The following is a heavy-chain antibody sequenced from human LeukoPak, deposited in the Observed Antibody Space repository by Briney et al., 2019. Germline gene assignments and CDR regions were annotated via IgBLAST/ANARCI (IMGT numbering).Heavy chain of an antibody. Sequence: PSETLSLTCTVSGGSISSYYWSWIRQPPGKGLEWIGYIYYSGSTNYNPSLKSRVTISVDTSKNQFSLKLSSVTAADTAVYYCARGESVLAANWFDPWGRGTLVTVSS. CDR3: ARGESVLAANWFDP. J-gene: IGHJ5*02. D-gene: IGHD2-21*01. CDR2: IYYSGST. CDR1: GGSISSYY. V-gene: IGHV4-59*01.